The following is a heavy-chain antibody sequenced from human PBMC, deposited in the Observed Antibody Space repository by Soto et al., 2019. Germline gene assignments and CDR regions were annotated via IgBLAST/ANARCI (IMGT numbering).Heavy chain of an antibody. D-gene: IGHD3-22*01. J-gene: IGHJ5*02. CDR1: GFSFTTYG. CDR3: TKSWLFEKNWFDP. V-gene: IGHV3-23*01. Sequence: GGSLRLSCAASGFSFTTYGMSWVRQAPGKGLEWVSDISSTGLYTYLAVSVKGRFTISRDNSKNTLYLQMNSLRVDDTAVYFCTKSWLFEKNWFDPWGQGTLVTVSS. CDR2: ISSTGLYT.